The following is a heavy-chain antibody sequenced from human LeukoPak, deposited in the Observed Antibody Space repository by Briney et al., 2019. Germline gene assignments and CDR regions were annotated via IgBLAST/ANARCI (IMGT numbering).Heavy chain of an antibody. V-gene: IGHV4-39*01. D-gene: IGHD5-24*01. CDR1: GGSISSTNYY. J-gene: IGHJ4*02. Sequence: PSETLSLICTVSGGSISSTNYYWGWIRQPPGKGLEWIGSIYYSGSTYYNPTLKSRVTISVDTSKNQFSLKLNSVTAADTALYYCARLGEVEMATLYFDYWGQGTLVTVSS. CDR3: ARLGEVEMATLYFDY. CDR2: IYYSGST.